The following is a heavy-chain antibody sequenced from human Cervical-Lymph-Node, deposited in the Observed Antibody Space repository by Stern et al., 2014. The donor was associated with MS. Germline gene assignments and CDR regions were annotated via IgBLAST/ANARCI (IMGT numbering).Heavy chain of an antibody. V-gene: IGHV4-31*03. CDR1: GGSIRSGGHY. D-gene: IGHD1-1*01. J-gene: IGHJ4*02. CDR2: IHYSGRT. CDR3: ATATPTGDFDY. Sequence: QLQLQESGPGLVKPSQTLSLTCTVSGGSIRSGGHYWSWIRQHPGKGLEWIGDIHYSGRTHYNPSLKSRLNISVDTSKNQFSLKRSSVTAADTAVYHCATATPTGDFDYWGQGTLVTVSS.